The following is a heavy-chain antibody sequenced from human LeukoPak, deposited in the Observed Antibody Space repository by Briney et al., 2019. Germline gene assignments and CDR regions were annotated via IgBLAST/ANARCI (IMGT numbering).Heavy chain of an antibody. J-gene: IGHJ4*02. Sequence: PGGSLRLSCAASGFTFSSYAMSWVRQAPGKGLEWVSAISGSGGSTYYADSVKGRFTISRHNSKNTLYLQMNSLRAEDTAVYYCARRYSYAGYFDYWGQGTLVTVSS. V-gene: IGHV3-23*01. CDR2: ISGSGGST. CDR1: GFTFSSYA. D-gene: IGHD5-18*01. CDR3: ARRYSYAGYFDY.